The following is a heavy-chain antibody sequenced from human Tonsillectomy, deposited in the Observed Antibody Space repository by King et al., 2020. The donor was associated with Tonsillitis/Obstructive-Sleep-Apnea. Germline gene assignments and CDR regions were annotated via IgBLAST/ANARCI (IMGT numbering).Heavy chain of an antibody. V-gene: IGHV3-30*04. D-gene: IGHD3-3*01. CDR1: GFTFSSYA. CDR3: AREYLTRDYDFWSGYPGYYYYYGMDV. CDR2: ISYDGSNK. J-gene: IGHJ6*02. Sequence: VQLVESGGGVVQPGRSLRLSCAASGFTFSSYAMHRVRQAPGKGLEWVAVISYDGSNKYYADSVKGRFTISRDNSKNTLYLQMNSLRAEDTAVYYCAREYLTRDYDFWSGYPGYYYYYGMDVWGQGTTVTVSS.